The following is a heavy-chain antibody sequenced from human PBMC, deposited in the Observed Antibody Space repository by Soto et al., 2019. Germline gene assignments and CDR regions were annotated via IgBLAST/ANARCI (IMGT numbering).Heavy chain of an antibody. V-gene: IGHV3-33*01. CDR3: ARDLDYYGSGTPWFDP. CDR1: GFTFSSYG. CDR2: IWYDGSNK. J-gene: IGHJ5*02. D-gene: IGHD3-10*01. Sequence: GRSLRLSCAASGFTFSSYGMHWVRQAPGKGLEWVAVIWYDGSNKYYADSVKGRFTISRDNSKNTLYLQMNSLRAEDTAVYYCARDLDYYGSGTPWFDPWGQGTLVTVSS.